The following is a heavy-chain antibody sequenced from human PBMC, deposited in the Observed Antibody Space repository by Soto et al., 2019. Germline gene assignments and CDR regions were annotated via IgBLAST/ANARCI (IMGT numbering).Heavy chain of an antibody. V-gene: IGHV4-4*02. CDR3: AYSTGWYRHDV. CDR1: GDSISSSKW. D-gene: IGHD6-19*01. CDR2: IFHSGDT. Sequence: QVQLQESGPGLVKPSATLSLTCDVSGDSISSSKWWTWVRQPPGKGLEWIGDIFHSGDTNYNPSHKSRVFISVDKSQNQFSLKLSSVTAADTAVYYCAYSTGWYRHDVWGQGTLVTVSS. J-gene: IGHJ3*01.